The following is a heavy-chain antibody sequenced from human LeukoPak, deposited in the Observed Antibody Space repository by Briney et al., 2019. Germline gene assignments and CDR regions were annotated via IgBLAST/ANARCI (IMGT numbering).Heavy chain of an antibody. CDR2: ISSSGSTI. D-gene: IGHD3-22*01. Sequence: PGGSLRLSCAASGFTFSNHGMNWVRQAPGKGLEWVSYISSSGSTIYYADSVKGRFTISRDNAKNSLYLQMNSLRAEDTAVYYCAELGITMIVSVWGKGTTVTISS. V-gene: IGHV3-48*04. CDR3: AELGITMIVSV. J-gene: IGHJ6*04. CDR1: GFTFSNHG.